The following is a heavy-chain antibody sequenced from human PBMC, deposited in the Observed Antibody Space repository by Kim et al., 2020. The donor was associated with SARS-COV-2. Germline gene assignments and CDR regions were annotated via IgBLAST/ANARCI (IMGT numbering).Heavy chain of an antibody. V-gene: IGHV3-23*01. Sequence: GGSLRLSCVASGFPFSTYTMNWVRQAPGKGLEWVSGISGSGRSTYYADFGKGRFTASRDNYRNTLSLQMNRMRVEDTVVYYCAKELRVTTETTGGAFFNSWGQGTLVTVSS. CDR1: GFPFSTYT. D-gene: IGHD4-17*01. CDR3: AKELRVTTETTGGAFFNS. CDR2: ISGSGRST. J-gene: IGHJ5*02.